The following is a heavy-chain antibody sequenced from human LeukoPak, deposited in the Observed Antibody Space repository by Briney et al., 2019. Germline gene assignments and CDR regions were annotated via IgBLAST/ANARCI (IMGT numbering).Heavy chain of an antibody. J-gene: IGHJ4*02. D-gene: IGHD1-26*01. V-gene: IGHV3-21*01. CDR3: ARDRGSYLDY. CDR2: ISSSSSYI. CDR1: GFTFSSYS. Sequence: GGSLRLSCAASGFTFSSYSMNWVRQAPGKGLEWVSSISSSSSYIYYADSVKGRFTISRDNSKNTLYLQMNSLRAEDTAVYYCARDRGSYLDYWGQGTLVTVSS.